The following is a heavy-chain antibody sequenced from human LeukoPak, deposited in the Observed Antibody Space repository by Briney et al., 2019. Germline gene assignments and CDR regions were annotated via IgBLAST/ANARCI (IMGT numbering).Heavy chain of an antibody. D-gene: IGHD3-22*01. J-gene: IGHJ3*02. CDR2: IYYSGST. Sequence: SETLSLTCTVSGGSISSSSYYWGWIRQPPGKGLEWIGSIYYSGSTYYNPSLKSRVTISVDTSKNQFSLKLSSVTVADTAVYYCARQSGYYSVDAFDIWGQGTMVTVSS. V-gene: IGHV4-39*01. CDR1: GGSISSSSYY. CDR3: ARQSGYYSVDAFDI.